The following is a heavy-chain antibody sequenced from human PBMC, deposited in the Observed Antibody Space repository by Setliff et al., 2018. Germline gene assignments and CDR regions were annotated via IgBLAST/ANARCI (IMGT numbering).Heavy chain of an antibody. V-gene: IGHV3-21*01. CDR1: GVVFRNYH. J-gene: IGHJ3*02. CDR2: LSGSNEYI. Sequence: GGSLRLSCVVSGVVFRNYHLNWVRQTPEKGLEWVSSLSGSNEYIKYADSVKGRFTNSRDSAENAVYLQMNNLSAEDTAVYYCAREHLEELWFGDAGAFDIWGQGTMVT. D-gene: IGHD3-10*01. CDR3: AREHLEELWFGDAGAFDI.